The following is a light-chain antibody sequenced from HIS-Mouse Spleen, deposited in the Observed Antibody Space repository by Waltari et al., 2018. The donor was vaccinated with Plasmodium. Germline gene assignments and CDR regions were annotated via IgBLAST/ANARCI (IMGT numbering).Light chain of an antibody. V-gene: IGLV3-10*01. CDR2: EDS. Sequence: SFELTQPLSVSVSPGQTARITCSGDALPKKYAYWYQQKSGQAPSLVIYEDSKRPSGIPERSAGSSSWKMATLTVRGAQVEDECDDYYYSTNRSDTHRVFGGGTKMTVL. CDR1: ALPKKY. CDR3: YSTNRSDTHRV. J-gene: IGLJ3*02.